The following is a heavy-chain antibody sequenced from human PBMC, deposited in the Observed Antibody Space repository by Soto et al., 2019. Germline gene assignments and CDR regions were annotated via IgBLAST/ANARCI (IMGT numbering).Heavy chain of an antibody. CDR2: ISHSGST. CDR1: GGSVSSGDYY. CDR3: VRDRVAVAVGDA. Sequence: QVQLQESGPGLVKASQTLSLTCNVSGGSVSSGDYYWSWIRQPPGKGLEWIGYISHSGSTYSNPSLKGRLAMSIDTSKNQFSLQLRSVTAADTAVYFCVRDRVAVAVGDAWGPGTLVTVSS. J-gene: IGHJ5*02. D-gene: IGHD2-15*01. V-gene: IGHV4-30-4*01.